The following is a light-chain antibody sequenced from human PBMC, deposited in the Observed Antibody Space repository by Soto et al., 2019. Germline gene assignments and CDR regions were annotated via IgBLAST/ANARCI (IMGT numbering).Light chain of an antibody. Sequence: EIVLTQSPGTLSLSPGERATLSCRASRSVNNNYLAWYQQKPGQAPRLLIYGASRRATGIPDRFSGSGSGTDFTLTISRLEPEDFAVYSCQQYGSSPLTFGGGTKVEIK. CDR2: GAS. J-gene: IGKJ4*01. V-gene: IGKV3-20*01. CDR1: RSVNNNY. CDR3: QQYGSSPLT.